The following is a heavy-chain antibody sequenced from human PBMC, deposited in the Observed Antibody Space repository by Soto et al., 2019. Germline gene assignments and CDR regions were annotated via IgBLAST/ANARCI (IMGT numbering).Heavy chain of an antibody. J-gene: IGHJ6*02. D-gene: IGHD1-26*01. CDR2: ISGSGRLT. V-gene: IGHV3-21*06. CDR3: VRVAYSSWYQYYAMDV. Sequence: GGSLRLSCAASGFTFSNYAMTWVRQAPGKGLEWVSSISGSGRLTYYADSMKGRFTISRDNAKNSLYLQMNSLRAEDTAVFYCVRVAYSSWYQYYAMDVWGQGTTVTVSS. CDR1: GFTFSNYA.